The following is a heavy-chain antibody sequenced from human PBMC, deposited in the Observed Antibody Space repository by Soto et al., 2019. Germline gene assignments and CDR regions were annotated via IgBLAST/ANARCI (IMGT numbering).Heavy chain of an antibody. CDR3: ARGAGGYYYMDV. D-gene: IGHD3-10*01. Sequence: EVQLVESGGGLVQPGGSLRLSCAASGFTFSSYWMHWVRQAPGKGLVWVSRIYSDGSRTSYADSVKGRFTISRDNAKNTLYLQIDRLSPEDTAVYYCARGAGGYYYMDVWGKGATVTVSS. V-gene: IGHV3-74*01. CDR2: IYSDGSRT. J-gene: IGHJ6*03. CDR1: GFTFSSYW.